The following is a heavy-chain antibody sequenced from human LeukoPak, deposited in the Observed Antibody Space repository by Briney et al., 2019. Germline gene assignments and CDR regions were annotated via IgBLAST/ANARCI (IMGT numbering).Heavy chain of an antibody. D-gene: IGHD3-22*01. V-gene: IGHV3-9*01. CDR3: TRVYYFDSSGYYYDS. CDR1: GFSISSSA. J-gene: IGHJ5*01. Sequence: SLRLSCAASGFSISSSAMNWVRQAPGKGLEWVSGISWNSDSIYYADSVKGRFTISRDNAESSLYLQMNRLTVEDTAFYYCTRVYYFDSSGYYYDSWGQGTLVTVSS. CDR2: ISWNSDSI.